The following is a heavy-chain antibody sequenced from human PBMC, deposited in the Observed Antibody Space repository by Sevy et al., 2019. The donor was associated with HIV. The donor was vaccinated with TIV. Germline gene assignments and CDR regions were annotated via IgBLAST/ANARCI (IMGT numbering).Heavy chain of an antibody. CDR2: IYTTGTS. CDR3: ARDSHYSGWPSDY. CDR1: GGSISSYY. V-gene: IGHV4-4*07. Sequence: SETLSLACTVSGGSISSYYWSWIRQPAGKGLEWIGRIYTTGTSNYNPSLKSRVTMSVDTSKNQFSLKLNSVTAADTAIYYCARDSHYSGWPSDYWGQGTLVTVSS. D-gene: IGHD6-19*01. J-gene: IGHJ4*02.